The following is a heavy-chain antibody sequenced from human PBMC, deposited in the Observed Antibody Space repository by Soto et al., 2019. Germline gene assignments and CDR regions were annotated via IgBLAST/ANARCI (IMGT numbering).Heavy chain of an antibody. Sequence: PGGSLRLSCAASGFSFSDAWMNWVRQAPGKGLEWVGRIKRKIDGETTDYAAPVKGRFTISRDDSKNTLYLQMNSLKADDTAVYYCTTGSVEGVWGQGTTVTVSS. CDR1: GFSFSDAW. J-gene: IGHJ6*02. CDR3: TTGSVEGV. CDR2: IKRKIDGETT. D-gene: IGHD2-15*01. V-gene: IGHV3-15*07.